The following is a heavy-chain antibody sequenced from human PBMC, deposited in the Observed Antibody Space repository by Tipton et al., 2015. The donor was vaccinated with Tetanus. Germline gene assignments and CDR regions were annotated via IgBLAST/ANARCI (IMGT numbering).Heavy chain of an antibody. CDR2: IDYFGST. Sequence: TLSLTCTVSGGSISTYHWNWIRQSPGKGLEWIGYIDYFGSTKYNPSLKSRVAMSVDTSKNQLSLRLNSVTSADTAVYYCARDRGRGNYGTFDYWGQGTLVTVSS. V-gene: IGHV4-59*01. CDR1: GGSISTYH. D-gene: IGHD3-10*01. J-gene: IGHJ4*02. CDR3: ARDRGRGNYGTFDY.